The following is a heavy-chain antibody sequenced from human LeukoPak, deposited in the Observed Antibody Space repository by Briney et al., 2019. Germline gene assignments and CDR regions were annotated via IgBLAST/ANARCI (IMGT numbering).Heavy chain of an antibody. CDR3: TRGSSGQRDN. Sequence: ASVKVSCKASGYTCTSCDINWVRQATGQGLEWMGWMNPNSGNTGYGQSFQGRITMTRDISIGTAYMELSNLTSEDTAIYYCTRGSSGQRDNWGQGTLVTVSA. CDR2: MNPNSGNT. V-gene: IGHV1-8*01. D-gene: IGHD6-19*01. J-gene: IGHJ4*02. CDR1: GYTCTSCD.